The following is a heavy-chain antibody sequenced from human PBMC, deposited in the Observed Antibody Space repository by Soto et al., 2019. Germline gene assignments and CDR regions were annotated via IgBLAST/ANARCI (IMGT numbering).Heavy chain of an antibody. CDR3: TTERSYDYGDNVDDY. V-gene: IGHV3-15*01. D-gene: IGHD4-17*01. Sequence: GGSLRLSCAASGFTFSNAWMSWVRQAPGKGLEWVGRIKSKTDGGTTDYAAPVKGRFTISRDDSKNTLYLQMNSLKTEDTAVYYCTTERSYDYGDNVDDYWGQGTLVTVSS. J-gene: IGHJ4*02. CDR2: IKSKTDGGTT. CDR1: GFTFSNAW.